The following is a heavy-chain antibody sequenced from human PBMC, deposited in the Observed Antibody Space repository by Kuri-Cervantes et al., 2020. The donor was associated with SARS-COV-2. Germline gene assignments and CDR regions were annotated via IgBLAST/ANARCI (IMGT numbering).Heavy chain of an antibody. V-gene: IGHV1-18*01. J-gene: IGHJ6*02. Sequence: ASVKVSCKASGYSLTNYGVIWVRQAPGQGLEWMGWIGTNNGNKVYAQKFQGRVTMTTDTSTNTASMELTSLRSDDTAVYYCARKGVVVPTPVDYYYAMDVWGQGTTVTVSS. CDR1: GYSLTNYG. CDR3: ARKGVVVPTPVDYYYAMDV. D-gene: IGHD2-2*01. CDR2: IGTNNGNK.